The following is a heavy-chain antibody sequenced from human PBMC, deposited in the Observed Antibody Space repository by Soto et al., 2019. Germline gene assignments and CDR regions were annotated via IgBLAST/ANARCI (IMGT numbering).Heavy chain of an antibody. CDR1: GGSISSYY. D-gene: IGHD6-19*01. J-gene: IGHJ6*02. CDR2: IYYSGST. Sequence: SETLSLTCTVSGGSISSYYWSWIRQPPGKGLEWIGYIYYSGSTNYNPSLKSRVTISVDTSKNQFSLKLSSVTAADTAVYYCARDRSIAVAGAYGMDVWGQGTTVTVSS. CDR3: ARDRSIAVAGAYGMDV. V-gene: IGHV4-59*01.